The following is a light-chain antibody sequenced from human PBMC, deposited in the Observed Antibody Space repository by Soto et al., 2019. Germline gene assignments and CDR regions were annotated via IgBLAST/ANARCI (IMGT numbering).Light chain of an antibody. CDR2: GAS. CDR3: QQYGSSPEEFT. J-gene: IGKJ3*01. V-gene: IGKV3-20*01. Sequence: EIVLTQSPGTLSLSPGERATLSCRASQSVSSSYLAWYQQKPGQAPRLLIYGASSRATGIPDRFSGSGSGTDFTLTISRLEPEDFAVYYCQQYGSSPEEFTFVPVTKVVIK. CDR1: QSVSSSY.